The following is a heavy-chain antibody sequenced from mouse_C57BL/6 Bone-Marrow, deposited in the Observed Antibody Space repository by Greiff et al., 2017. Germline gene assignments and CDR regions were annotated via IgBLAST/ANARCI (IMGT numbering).Heavy chain of an antibody. CDR2: IYPGSGNT. CDR1: GYTFTDYY. D-gene: IGHD1-1*01. J-gene: IGHJ2*01. Sequence: QVQLQQSGTELVRPGASVKLSCKASGYTFTDYYINRVKQRPGQGLEWIARIYPGSGNTYYNEKFKGKATLTAEKSSSTAYMQLSSVTSGDSVVYFWARGSRLDYWGQGTTLTVSS. V-gene: IGHV1-76*01. CDR3: ARGSRLDY.